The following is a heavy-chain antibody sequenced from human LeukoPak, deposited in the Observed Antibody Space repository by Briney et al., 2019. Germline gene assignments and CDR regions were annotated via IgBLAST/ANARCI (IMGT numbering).Heavy chain of an antibody. Sequence: GGSLRLSCAASGFTFSSYAMHWVRQAPGKGLEWVAVISYDGSNKYYADSVKGRSTISRDNSKNTLYLQMNSLRAEDTAVYHCARDHYTVRGVIGGMDVWGKGTTVTVSS. CDR2: ISYDGSNK. J-gene: IGHJ6*04. CDR3: ARDHYTVRGVIGGMDV. D-gene: IGHD3-10*01. V-gene: IGHV3-30*04. CDR1: GFTFSSYA.